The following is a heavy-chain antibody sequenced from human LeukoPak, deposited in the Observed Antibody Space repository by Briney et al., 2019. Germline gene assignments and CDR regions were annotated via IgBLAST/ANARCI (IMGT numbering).Heavy chain of an antibody. J-gene: IGHJ4*02. V-gene: IGHV1-2*02. CDR1: GYTFTDHH. Sequence: ASVKVSCKTSGYTFTDHHMHWVRQAPGQGLEWMGRVDPKSGGTIYAQNFQGRVAMTSDTSTSTASMEVSSLKSDDTAVHYCATETWYFASWGQGTLVTVSS. CDR3: ATETWYFAS. CDR2: VDPKSGGT. D-gene: IGHD1-14*01.